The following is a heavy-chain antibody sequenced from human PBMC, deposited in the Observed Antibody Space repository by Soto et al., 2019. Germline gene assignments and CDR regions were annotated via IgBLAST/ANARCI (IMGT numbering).Heavy chain of an antibody. CDR2: IYYSGST. J-gene: IGHJ5*02. CDR3: ASLGVYDFWSGYPQGWFDP. V-gene: IGHV4-59*01. CDR1: GGSISSYY. Sequence: SETLSLTCTVSGGSISSYYWSWIRQPPGKGLEWIGYIYYSGSTNYNPSLKSRVTISVDTSKNQFSLKLSSVTAADTAVYYCASLGVYDFWSGYPQGWFDPWGQGTLVTVSS. D-gene: IGHD3-3*01.